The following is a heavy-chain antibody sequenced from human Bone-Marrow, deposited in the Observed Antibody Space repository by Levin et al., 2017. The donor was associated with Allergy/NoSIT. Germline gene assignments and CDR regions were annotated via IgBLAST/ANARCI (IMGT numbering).Heavy chain of an antibody. Sequence: GESLKISCAASGFTFSTYWMSWVRRSPEKGLEWVANINKDGSEEYYLDSVKGRFTISRDNAENSVYLQMNSLRAEDTAVYHCARVVDSSGYYLVFYFDYWGQGALVTVSS. V-gene: IGHV3-7*01. CDR2: INKDGSEE. J-gene: IGHJ4*02. CDR3: ARVVDSSGYYLVFYFDY. CDR1: GFTFSTYW. D-gene: IGHD3-22*01.